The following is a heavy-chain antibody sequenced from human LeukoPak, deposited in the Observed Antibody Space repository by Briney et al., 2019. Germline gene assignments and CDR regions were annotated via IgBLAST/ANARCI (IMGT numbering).Heavy chain of an antibody. CDR1: GFTFDDYG. CDR2: INWNGGST. D-gene: IGHD6-6*01. Sequence: GGSLRLSCAASGFTFDDYGMSWVRRAPGKGLEWVSGINWNGGSTGYADSVEGRFTISRDNAKNSLYLQMNSLRAEDTALYYCARAAGSSSTEYYFDYWGQGTLVTVSS. J-gene: IGHJ4*02. CDR3: ARAAGSSSTEYYFDY. V-gene: IGHV3-20*04.